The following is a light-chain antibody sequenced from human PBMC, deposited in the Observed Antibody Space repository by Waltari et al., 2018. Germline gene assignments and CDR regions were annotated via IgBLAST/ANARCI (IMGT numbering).Light chain of an antibody. CDR2: GAS. J-gene: IGKJ1*01. Sequence: EIVLTQSPGTLSLSPGERATLSCRARQSVRGSLAWYQQKAGQAPGLLIYGASSRATGIPDRFSGSGSGTDFSLTISRLEPEDFAVYYCQHYVRLPATFGQGTKVEI. CDR1: QSVRGS. CDR3: QHYVRLPAT. V-gene: IGKV3-20*01.